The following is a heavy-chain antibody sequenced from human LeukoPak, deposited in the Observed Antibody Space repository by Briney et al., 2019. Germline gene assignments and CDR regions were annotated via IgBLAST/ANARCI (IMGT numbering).Heavy chain of an antibody. CDR1: GGSFSGYY. D-gene: IGHD2-2*02. CDR2: LNHSGTT. V-gene: IGHV4-34*01. CDR3: ARALYCSSTSCYTHYYYYMDV. Sequence: SETLSLTCAVYGGSFSGYYWSWIRQPPGKGLEWIGELNHSGTTNYNPSLKSRVTISVDTSKNQFSLKLSSVTAADTAVYYCARALYCSSTSCYTHYYYYMDVWGKGTTVTVSS. J-gene: IGHJ6*03.